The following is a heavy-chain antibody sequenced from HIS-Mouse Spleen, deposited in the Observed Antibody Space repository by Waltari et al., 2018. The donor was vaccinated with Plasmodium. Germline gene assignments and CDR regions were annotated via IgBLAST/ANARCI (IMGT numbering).Heavy chain of an antibody. V-gene: IGHV4-31*03. CDR3: ARSIAATVTFYFDY. CDR2: IYYSGST. D-gene: IGHD6-13*01. J-gene: IGHJ4*02. CDR1: GGSISSGGYY. Sequence: QVQLQESGPGLVKPSQTLSLTCTVSGGSISSGGYYWSWIRQHPGKGLEWSGYIYYSGSTSYDPSLKSRVTISVDTSKNQFSLKLSSVTAADTAVYYCARSIAATVTFYFDYWGQGTLVTVSS.